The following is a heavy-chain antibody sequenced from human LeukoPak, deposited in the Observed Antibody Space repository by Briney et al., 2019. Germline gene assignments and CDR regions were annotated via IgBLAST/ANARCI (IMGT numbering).Heavy chain of an antibody. CDR2: IYYSGNT. Sequence: SETLSLTCTVSGGSISSYYWSWIRRPPVKGLEWIGYIYYSGNTNCNPALKSRVTMSVDTSKNQFSLKLSSVTAADTAVYYCARDKGEYYDSSGYLDYWGQGALVTVSS. CDR1: GGSISSYY. J-gene: IGHJ4*02. D-gene: IGHD3-22*01. CDR3: ARDKGEYYDSSGYLDY. V-gene: IGHV4-59*01.